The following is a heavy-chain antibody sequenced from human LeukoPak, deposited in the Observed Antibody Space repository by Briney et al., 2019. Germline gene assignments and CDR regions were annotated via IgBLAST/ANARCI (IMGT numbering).Heavy chain of an antibody. CDR1: GFTFSNSA. D-gene: IGHD3-3*01. Sequence: PGGSLRLSCAASGFTFSNSAMSWVRQAPGKGLEWVSLIYSAGGTYYTDSVKGRFTISRHSSKNTLYLQMNSLRGEDTAVYYCARFLGRITISGVVPYGMDVWGQGTTVTVSS. CDR3: ARFLGRITISGVVPYGMDV. CDR2: IYSAGGT. V-gene: IGHV3-53*04. J-gene: IGHJ6*02.